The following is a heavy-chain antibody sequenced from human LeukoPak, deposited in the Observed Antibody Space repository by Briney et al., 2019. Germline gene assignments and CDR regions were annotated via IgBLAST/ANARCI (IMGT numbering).Heavy chain of an antibody. D-gene: IGHD2-2*02. J-gene: IGHJ5*02. CDR1: GGSFSGYY. CDR2: INHSGST. V-gene: IGHV4-34*01. Sequence: SETLSLTCAVYGGSFSGYYWSWIRQPPGKGLEWIGEINHSGSTNYNPFLKSRVTISVDTSKNQFSLKLSSVTAADTAVYYCARGAPTRHPLLGYCSSTSRYTRRALWFDPWGQGTLVTVSS. CDR3: ARGAPTRHPLLGYCSSTSRYTRRALWFDP.